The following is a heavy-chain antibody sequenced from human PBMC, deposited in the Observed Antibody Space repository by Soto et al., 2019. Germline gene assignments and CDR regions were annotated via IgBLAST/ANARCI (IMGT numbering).Heavy chain of an antibody. J-gene: IGHJ6*02. CDR1: GDSINSGNYY. CDR2: IFYTGSI. D-gene: IGHD1-26*01. V-gene: IGHV4-61*01. Sequence: SETLSLTCNVSGDSINSGNYYWTWIRPPPGKGLEWIGYIFYTGSINYNPPFSGRATFSVGTSKKQFSLRLRSVTAADTAVYYCARGTRSWEPPYHYYGLDVWGQGTTVTVSS. CDR3: ARGTRSWEPPYHYYGLDV.